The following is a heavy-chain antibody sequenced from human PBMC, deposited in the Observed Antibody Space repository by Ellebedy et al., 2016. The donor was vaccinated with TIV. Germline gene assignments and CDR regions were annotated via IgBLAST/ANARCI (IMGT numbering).Heavy chain of an antibody. CDR1: GFTFSSYA. J-gene: IGHJ4*02. Sequence: GESLKISCAASGFTFSSYAMSWVRQAPGKGLEWVSTISHTGSRTYYADSVEGRFTISRDTSKNTLYLQMNSLRAEDTAIYYCAKDSGKYDWNYKYWGQGTQVTVSS. CDR2: ISHTGSRT. D-gene: IGHD1-7*01. V-gene: IGHV3-23*01. CDR3: AKDSGKYDWNYKY.